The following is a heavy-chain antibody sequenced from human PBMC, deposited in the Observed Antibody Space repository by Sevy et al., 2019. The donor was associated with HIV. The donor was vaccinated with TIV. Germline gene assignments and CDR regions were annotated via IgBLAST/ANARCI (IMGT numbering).Heavy chain of an antibody. V-gene: IGHV4-59*01. J-gene: IGHJ4*02. CDR2: IYYSGST. D-gene: IGHD3-22*01. CDR3: VRIIFDSSGSMGRRYYFDY. Sequence: SETLSLTCTVSGGSISSYYWSWIRQPPGKGLEWIGYIYYSGSTNYNPSLKSRVTISVDTSKNQFSLKLSSVTAADTAVYYCVRIIFDSSGSMGRRYYFDYWGQGTLVTVSS. CDR1: GGSISSYY.